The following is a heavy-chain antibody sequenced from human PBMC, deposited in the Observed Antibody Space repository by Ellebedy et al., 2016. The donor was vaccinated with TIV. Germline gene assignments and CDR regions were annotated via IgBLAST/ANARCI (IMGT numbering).Heavy chain of an antibody. D-gene: IGHD1-26*01. J-gene: IGHJ2*01. CDR3: ARDHPGWELPAHWYFDL. CDR1: GYTFTSYA. V-gene: IGHV7-4-1*02. CDR2: INTNTGNP. Sequence: ASVKVSCKASGYTFTSYAMNWVRQAPGQGLEWMGWINTNTGNPTYAQGFTGRFVFSLDTSVSTAYLQISSLKAEDTAVYYCARDHPGWELPAHWYFDLWGRGTLVTVSS.